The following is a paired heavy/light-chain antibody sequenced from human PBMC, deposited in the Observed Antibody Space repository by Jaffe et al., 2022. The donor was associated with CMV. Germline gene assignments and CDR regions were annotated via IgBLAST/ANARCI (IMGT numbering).Heavy chain of an antibody. J-gene: IGHJ6*03. D-gene: IGHD3-16*01. V-gene: IGHV4-34*02. Sequence: QVQLQQWGAGLLRPSETLSLTCAVYGGSLSTYYWTWIRQSPGKGLQWIGEINHSGSTNYNPSLKSRATISIDTSKKHFSLKLNTVTAADTAVYFCARGVTVCVRDPCFNYYYYYLDVWGKGTTVTVSS. CDR1: GGSLSTYY. CDR3: ARGVTVCVRDPCFNYYYYYLDV. CDR2: INHSGST.
Light chain of an antibody. CDR2: AAS. CDR3: QQFNDFPQRDLT. J-gene: IGKJ3*01. Sequence: DIQLTQSPSFLSASVGDRVTITCRASQGTSSYLAWYQQKPGKAPRLLIYAASTLQSGVPSRFSGSGSGTEFTLTISSLQPEDFATYYCQQFNDFPQRDLTFGPGTKVDIK. V-gene: IGKV1-9*01. CDR1: QGTSSY.